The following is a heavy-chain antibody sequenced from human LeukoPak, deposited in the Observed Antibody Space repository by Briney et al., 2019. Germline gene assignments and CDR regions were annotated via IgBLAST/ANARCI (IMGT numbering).Heavy chain of an antibody. Sequence: SETLSLTCTVSGGSISSYYWSWIRQPPGKGLEWIGYIYYSGSTNYNPSLKSRVTISVDTSKNQFSLKLSSVTAADTAVYYCAREGSTLAVAGPFFDYWGQGTLVTVSS. V-gene: IGHV4-59*01. CDR2: IYYSGST. CDR1: GGSISSYY. D-gene: IGHD6-19*01. J-gene: IGHJ4*02. CDR3: AREGSTLAVAGPFFDY.